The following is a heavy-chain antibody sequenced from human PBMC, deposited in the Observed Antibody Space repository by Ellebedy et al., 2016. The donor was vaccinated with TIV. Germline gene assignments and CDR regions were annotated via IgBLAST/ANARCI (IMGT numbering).Heavy chain of an antibody. Sequence: GESLKISXAASGFTFSSYAMSWVRQAPGKGLEWVSAISGSGGSTYYADSVKGRFTISRDNSKNTLYLQMNSLRAEDTAVYYCASHIAGYGSYEDYWGQGTLVTVSS. J-gene: IGHJ4*02. CDR1: GFTFSSYA. CDR3: ASHIAGYGSYEDY. CDR2: ISGSGGST. D-gene: IGHD1-26*01. V-gene: IGHV3-23*01.